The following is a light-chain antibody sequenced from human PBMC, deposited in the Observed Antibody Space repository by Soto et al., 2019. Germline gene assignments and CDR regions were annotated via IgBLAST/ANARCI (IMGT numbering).Light chain of an antibody. CDR3: SSYTTNSTPYV. CDR1: SSDVGAYNY. J-gene: IGLJ1*01. V-gene: IGLV2-14*01. Sequence: QSALTQPASVSGSPGQSITISCTGTSSDVGAYNYVSWYQQHPGKAPKLIIYEVSNRPSGVSNRFSGSKSGNTASLTISGLQAEDEADYYCSSYTTNSTPYVFGTGTKLTVL. CDR2: EVS.